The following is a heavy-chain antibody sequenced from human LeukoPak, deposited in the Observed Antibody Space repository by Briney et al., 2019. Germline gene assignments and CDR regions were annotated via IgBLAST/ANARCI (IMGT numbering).Heavy chain of an antibody. J-gene: IGHJ4*02. D-gene: IGHD3-9*01. CDR2: IYPGDSDT. V-gene: IGHV5-51*01. CDR1: GYSFTSYW. CDR3: ARGAYDILTGYATSFDY. Sequence: GESLKISCKGSGYSFTSYWIGWVRQMPGKGLEWMGIIYPGDSDTRYSPSFQGQVTISADKSISTAYLQWSSLKASDTAMYYCARGAYDILTGYATSFDYWGQGTLVTVSS.